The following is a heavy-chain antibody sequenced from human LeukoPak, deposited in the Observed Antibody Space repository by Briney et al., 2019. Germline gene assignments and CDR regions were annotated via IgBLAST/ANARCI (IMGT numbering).Heavy chain of an antibody. J-gene: IGHJ6*02. CDR2: MNPNSGNT. D-gene: IGHD4/OR15-4a*01. Sequence: ASVKVSCKASGNTFTSYDINWVRQATGQGLEWMGWMNPNSGNTGYAQKFQGRVTMTRNTSISTAYMELSSLRSEDTAVYYCARRLATTVLAYYYYGMDVWGQGTTVTVSS. CDR3: ARRLATTVLAYYYYGMDV. V-gene: IGHV1-8*01. CDR1: GNTFTSYD.